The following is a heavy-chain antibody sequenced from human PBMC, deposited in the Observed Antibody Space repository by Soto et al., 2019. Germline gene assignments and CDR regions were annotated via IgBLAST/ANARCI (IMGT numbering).Heavy chain of an antibody. D-gene: IGHD3-16*01. CDR3: ARRPLLHFSPFDV. J-gene: IGHJ6*03. Sequence: EVQLAESGGGLAQPGGSLRLSCAASGFTLSGYAMDWVRQAPGKGLEYVSGISSNGVGTYYANSVKGRFTISRDNSKNTLYLQMDSLRPEDMAVYYCARRPLLHFSPFDVWGKGTTVTVSS. CDR2: ISSNGVGT. V-gene: IGHV3-64*01. CDR1: GFTLSGYA.